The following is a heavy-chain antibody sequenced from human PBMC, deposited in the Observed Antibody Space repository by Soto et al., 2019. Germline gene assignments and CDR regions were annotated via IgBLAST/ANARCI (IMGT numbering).Heavy chain of an antibody. J-gene: IGHJ1*01. D-gene: IGHD4-17*01. CDR2: IKQDGSEK. CDR3: ARGADYLD. Sequence: GGSLSLSCAASGFPFSSYWMSWVRQAPGKGLEWVANIKQDGSEKYYVDSVKGRFTISRDNAKNSLYLQMNSLRAEDTAVYYCARGADYLDWGKGTLVTVSP. V-gene: IGHV3-7*03. CDR1: GFPFSSYW.